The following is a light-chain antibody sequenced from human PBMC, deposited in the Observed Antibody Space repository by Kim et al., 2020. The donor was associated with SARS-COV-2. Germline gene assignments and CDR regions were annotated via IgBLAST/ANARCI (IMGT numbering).Light chain of an antibody. CDR3: QQYNSYSPLT. V-gene: IGKV1-5*01. CDR1: PSISSS. CDR2: DAS. Sequence: SGGDRVTLTCRASPSISSSLAWYEPKPGKAPKLLIYDASSLESGVPSRFSGSGSGTEFTLTISSLQPDDFATYYCQQYNSYSPLTFGGGTKAEIK. J-gene: IGKJ4*01.